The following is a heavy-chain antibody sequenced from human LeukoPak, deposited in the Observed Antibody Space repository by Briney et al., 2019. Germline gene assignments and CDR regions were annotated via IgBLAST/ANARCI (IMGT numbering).Heavy chain of an antibody. V-gene: IGHV1-3*01. Sequence: ASVKVSCKASGYTFTSYAMHWVRQAPGQRLEWMGWINAGNGNTKYSQKFQGRVTITRDTSASTAYMELCSLRSEDTAVYYCVREWVYYDILTGSKYGMDVWGQGTTVTVSS. J-gene: IGHJ6*02. CDR2: INAGNGNT. CDR1: GYTFTSYA. CDR3: VREWVYYDILTGSKYGMDV. D-gene: IGHD3-9*01.